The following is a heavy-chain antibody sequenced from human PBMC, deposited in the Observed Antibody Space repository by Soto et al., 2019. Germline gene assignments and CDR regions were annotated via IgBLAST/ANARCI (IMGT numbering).Heavy chain of an antibody. D-gene: IGHD3-10*01. CDR1: GFTFSSYA. Sequence: EVQLLESGGGLVQPGGSLRLSCAASGFTFSSYAMSWVRQAPGKGLEWVSAISGSGGSTYYADSVKGRFTISRDNSKNTRYLQMNSLRAEDTAVYYCAKDSLVVRGVIPHNWFDPWGQGTLVTVSS. CDR2: ISGSGGST. CDR3: AKDSLVVRGVIPHNWFDP. V-gene: IGHV3-23*01. J-gene: IGHJ5*02.